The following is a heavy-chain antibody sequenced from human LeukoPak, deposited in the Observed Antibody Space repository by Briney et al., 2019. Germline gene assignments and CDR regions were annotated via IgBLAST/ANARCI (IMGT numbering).Heavy chain of an antibody. J-gene: IGHJ4*02. CDR1: GFTFAAYS. CDR2: VIVPTGSM. D-gene: IGHD7-27*01. CDR3: ARDFARTGDYHHFDY. Sequence: KTGGSLRLSCAASGFTFAAYSMNWVRQAPGKGLEWVSSVIVPTGSMYYGDSVKGRFTISRDNAMNSLYLQMSSLRAEDTAVYYCARDFARTGDYHHFDYWGQGTLVIVSS. V-gene: IGHV3-21*01.